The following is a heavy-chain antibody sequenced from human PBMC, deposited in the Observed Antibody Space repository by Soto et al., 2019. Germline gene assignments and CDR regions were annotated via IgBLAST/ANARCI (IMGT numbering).Heavy chain of an antibody. D-gene: IGHD3-10*01. CDR2: IKHDASEK. Sequence: PGGSLRPSCAASGFTFANYWMSWVRQAPGKGLEWVATIKHDASEKKYVDSVKGRFTMSRDNAKNSLYLQMDSLRAEDAAVYYCARESGYGSGNSVNHYLDYWVHGTMVTVSS. J-gene: IGHJ4*01. CDR3: ARESGYGSGNSVNHYLDY. CDR1: GFTFANYW. V-gene: IGHV3-7*01.